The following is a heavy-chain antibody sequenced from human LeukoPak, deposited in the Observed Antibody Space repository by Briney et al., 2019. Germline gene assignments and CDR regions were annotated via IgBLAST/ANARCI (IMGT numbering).Heavy chain of an antibody. CDR3: AKAPVTTCSGAYCYPFDY. CDR2: ISVSGNT. J-gene: IGHJ4*02. D-gene: IGHD2-21*01. Sequence: GGSLRLSCAASGFTLSSYAMSWVRQAPGKGLEWVSAISVSGNTYHADSVKGRFTISRDSSKNTLYLQMNRLRAEDAAVYYCAKAPVTTCSGAYCYPFDYWGQGTLITVSS. CDR1: GFTLSSYA. V-gene: IGHV3-23*01.